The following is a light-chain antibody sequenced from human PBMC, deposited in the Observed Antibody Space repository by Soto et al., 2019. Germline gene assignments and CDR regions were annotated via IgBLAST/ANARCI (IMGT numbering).Light chain of an antibody. Sequence: EIVLTQSPGTLSSSPGERDTLSCRASQCIDNRYLAWYQHKPGQVPRLLIYAISSRATGIPDRFGGSGSGTDFTLTINRLEPEDFAVYYCQQYFGSSWTFGQGTKVDIK. J-gene: IGKJ1*01. CDR1: QCIDNRY. CDR3: QQYFGSSWT. CDR2: AIS. V-gene: IGKV3-20*01.